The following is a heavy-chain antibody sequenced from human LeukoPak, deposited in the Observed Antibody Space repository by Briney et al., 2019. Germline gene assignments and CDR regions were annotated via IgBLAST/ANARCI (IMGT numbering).Heavy chain of an antibody. CDR2: ISSSGSTI. D-gene: IGHD3-3*01. J-gene: IGHJ3*02. Sequence: PGRSLRLSCAASGFTFSDYYMSWIRQAPGKGLEWISYISSSGSTIYYADSVKGRFTISRDNAKNSVYLQMNSLRAEDTAVYYCAREGLTIFGVDDASDIWGQGTMVTVSS. CDR3: AREGLTIFGVDDASDI. V-gene: IGHV3-11*04. CDR1: GFTFSDYY.